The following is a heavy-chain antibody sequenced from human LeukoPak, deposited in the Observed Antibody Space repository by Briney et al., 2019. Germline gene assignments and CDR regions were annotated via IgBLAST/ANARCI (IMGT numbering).Heavy chain of an antibody. D-gene: IGHD3-22*01. CDR3: ARVPRPYDSSGIDY. CDR2: ISAYNGNT. J-gene: IGHJ4*02. CDR1: GYTFTSYG. Sequence: ASVKVSCKASGYTFTSYGISWVRQAPGQGLEWMGWISAYNGNTNYAQKLQGRVTMTTDISTSTAYMEVRSLRSDDTAVYYCARVPRPYDSSGIDYWGQGTLVTVSS. V-gene: IGHV1-18*01.